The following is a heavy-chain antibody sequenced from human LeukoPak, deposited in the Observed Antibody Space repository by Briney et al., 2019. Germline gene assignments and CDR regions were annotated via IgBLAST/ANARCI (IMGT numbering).Heavy chain of an antibody. CDR3: ARDDNGGYDY. V-gene: IGHV3-7*01. CDR1: GFTFSNYW. Sequence: GGSLRLSCAASGFTFSNYWMNWVRQAPGKGLEWVANIKHDGSEKYYVDSVKGRFSISRDNAKNSLYLQMNSLRAEDTAVYYCARDDNGGYDYWGQGTLVTASS. CDR2: IKHDGSEK. D-gene: IGHD4/OR15-4a*01. J-gene: IGHJ4*02.